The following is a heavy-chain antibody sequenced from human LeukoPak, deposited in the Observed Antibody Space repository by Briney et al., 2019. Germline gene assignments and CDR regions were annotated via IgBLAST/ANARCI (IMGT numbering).Heavy chain of an antibody. J-gene: IGHJ4*02. V-gene: IGHV4-59*01. CDR1: GGSISSYY. D-gene: IGHD1-26*01. Sequence: SETLSLTCTVSGGSISSYYWSWIRQPPGKGLEWIGYIYYSGSTNYNPSLKSRVTISVDTSKNQFSLKLSSVTAADTAVYYCARHWGVGATTFDYWGQGTLVTVSS. CDR3: ARHWGVGATTFDY. CDR2: IYYSGST.